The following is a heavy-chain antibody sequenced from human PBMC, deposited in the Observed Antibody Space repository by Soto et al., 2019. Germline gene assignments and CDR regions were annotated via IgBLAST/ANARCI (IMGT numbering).Heavy chain of an antibody. CDR3: ATVAGKTGPFDY. Sequence: GGSLRLSCAASGFTFSDYYMSWIRQAPGKGLEWVSYISSSSSYTNYADSVKGRFTISRDNAKNSLYLQMNSLRAEDTAVYYCATVAGKTGPFDYWGQGTLVTVSS. CDR2: ISSSSSYT. V-gene: IGHV3-11*06. D-gene: IGHD6-19*01. CDR1: GFTFSDYY. J-gene: IGHJ4*02.